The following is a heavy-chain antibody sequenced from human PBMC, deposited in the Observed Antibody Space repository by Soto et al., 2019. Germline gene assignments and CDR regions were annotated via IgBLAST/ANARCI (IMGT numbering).Heavy chain of an antibody. CDR1: GFTFSDYS. V-gene: IGHV3-21*01. CDR2: ISSTSKYI. CDR3: ARGLSSGWFDY. J-gene: IGHJ5*01. Sequence: EVQLVESGRGLVKPGGSLRVSCAASGFTFSDYSMNWVRQAPGKGLEWVSSISSTSKYIYYADSVKGRFTSSRDNAKKSLYLQMNSMRAEDTSVYYCARGLSSGWFDYWGQGTLVTVSA. D-gene: IGHD6-19*01.